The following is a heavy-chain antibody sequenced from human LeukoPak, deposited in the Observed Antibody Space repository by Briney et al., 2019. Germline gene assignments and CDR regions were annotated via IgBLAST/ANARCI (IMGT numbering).Heavy chain of an antibody. D-gene: IGHD6-19*01. V-gene: IGHV1-8*01. CDR2: MNPNNGNT. CDR1: GYIFTNYD. Sequence: ASVKVSCKASGYIFTNYDINWVRQATGQGLEWMGWMNPNNGNTGFAQKFQGRVTMTRDTSVSTAYMELSSLRSEDTAVYYCAAGSVAGTFGAFDIWGQGTMVTVSS. J-gene: IGHJ3*02. CDR3: AAGSVAGTFGAFDI.